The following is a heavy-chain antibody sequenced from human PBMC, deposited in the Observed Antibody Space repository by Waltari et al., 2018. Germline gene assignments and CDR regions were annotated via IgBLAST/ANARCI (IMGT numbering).Heavy chain of an antibody. J-gene: IGHJ6*02. CDR3: ASYSGGAGAGGGMDV. D-gene: IGHD6-13*01. V-gene: IGHV5-51*03. CDR2: IYPGDSET. CDR1: GYSFTSYW. Sequence: EVQLVQSGAEVKKPGESLKISCKGSGYSFTSYWIGWVRQMPGKGLEWMGIIYPGDSETRYSPPIQGQVTISAGMSIRAAYLQWSSLKASDTAMYYCASYSGGAGAGGGMDVWGQGTTVTGSS.